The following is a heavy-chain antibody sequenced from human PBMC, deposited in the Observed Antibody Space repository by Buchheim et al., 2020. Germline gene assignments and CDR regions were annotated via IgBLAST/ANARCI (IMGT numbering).Heavy chain of an antibody. CDR2: IWYDGKST. J-gene: IGHJ6*03. D-gene: IGHD1-14*01. CDR3: ARSGEHLYYYMDL. V-gene: IGHV3-33*01. CDR1: RFTFTSYG. Sequence: QVQLVESGGGVVQPGRSLRLSCAASRFTFTSYGMNWVRQAPGKGLERVADIWYDGKSTSYADSVEGRFTISRDKSKNTLYLQMKSLRAEDTAVYYCARSGEHLYYYMDLWGKGTT.